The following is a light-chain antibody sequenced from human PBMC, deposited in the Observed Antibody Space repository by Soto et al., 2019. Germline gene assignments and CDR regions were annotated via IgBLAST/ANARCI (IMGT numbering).Light chain of an antibody. CDR1: QSISGT. V-gene: IGKV3-15*01. CDR3: QQYNNGPWT. J-gene: IGKJ1*01. CDR2: GAS. Sequence: EIVMTHSPATLSVSPGGRATLSCRSSQSISGTLAWYQQKPGQAPRLLIYGASTRATSFPARFSGSGSGTDFTLTISSLQSEDFEVYYCQQYNNGPWTFGQGTKVDIK.